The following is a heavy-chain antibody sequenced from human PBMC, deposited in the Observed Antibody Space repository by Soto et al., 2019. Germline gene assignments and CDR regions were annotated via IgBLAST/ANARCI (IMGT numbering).Heavy chain of an antibody. D-gene: IGHD3-10*01. CDR2: IYYTGTT. Sequence: SETLSLTCAVSGGSISSAGYYWSWFRQHPGRGLEWIGYIYYTGTTYYNPSLKSRITISVDTSKNQFSLKLISVTAADTAVYYWARDKITELFYYWSQGTLVTVSS. CDR1: GGSISSAGYY. V-gene: IGHV4-31*11. CDR3: ARDKITELFYY. J-gene: IGHJ4*02.